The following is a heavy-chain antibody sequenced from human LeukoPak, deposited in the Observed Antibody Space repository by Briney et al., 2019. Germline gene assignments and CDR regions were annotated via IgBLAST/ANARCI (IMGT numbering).Heavy chain of an antibody. J-gene: IGHJ4*02. CDR1: GFTFSSYA. V-gene: IGHV3-23*01. CDR3: AKAKSGSVWDCFDY. Sequence: GGSLRLSCAASGFTFSSYAMSWVRQAPGKGLEWVSVISGGDGSTYYADSVKGRFTISRDNSKNTLYLQMNSLRAEDTAMYYCAKAKSGSVWDCFDYWGQGTLVTVSS. D-gene: IGHD6-19*01. CDR2: ISGGDGST.